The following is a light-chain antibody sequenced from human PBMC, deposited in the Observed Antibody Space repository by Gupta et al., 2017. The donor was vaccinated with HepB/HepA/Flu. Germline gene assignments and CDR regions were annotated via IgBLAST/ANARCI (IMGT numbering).Light chain of an antibody. V-gene: IGKV3-15*01. CDR2: GAS. CDR3: QEYNNWPTWT. J-gene: IGKJ1*01. Sequence: EIVMTQSPATLSVSPGERATLSCRASQSVNSNLAWYQQKPGQAPRLLIFGASTRATGVPARFSGSGSGIDFTLTISSLQSEDFAFYYCQEYNNWPTWTFGQGTKVEIK. CDR1: QSVNSN.